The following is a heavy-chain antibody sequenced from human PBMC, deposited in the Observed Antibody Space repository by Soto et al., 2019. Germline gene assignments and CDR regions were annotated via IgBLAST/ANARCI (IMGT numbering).Heavy chain of an antibody. CDR3: ARDYLRDYGVFMSNYGMDV. V-gene: IGHV1-18*01. J-gene: IGHJ6*02. CDR2: ISAYNGNT. Sequence: ASVKVSCKASGYTFTSYGISWVRQAPGQGLEWMGWISAYNGNTNYAQKLQGRVTMTTDTSTSTAYMELRSLRSDDTAVYYCARDYLRDYGVFMSNYGMDVWGQGTTVTVSS. CDR1: GYTFTSYG. D-gene: IGHD4-17*01.